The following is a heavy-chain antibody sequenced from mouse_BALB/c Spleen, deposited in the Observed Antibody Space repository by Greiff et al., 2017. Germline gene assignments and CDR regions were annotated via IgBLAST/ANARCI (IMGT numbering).Heavy chain of an antibody. CDR2: IYPGDGDT. D-gene: IGHD2-4*01. CDR3: ARSDYDYDDGDYYAMDY. Sequence: QVQLQQSGPELVKPGASVKISCKASGYAFSSSWMNWVKQRPGQGLEWIGRIYPGDGDTNYNGKFKGKATLTADKSSSTAYMQLSSLTSVDSAVYFCARSDYDYDDGDYYAMDYWGQGTSVTVSS. J-gene: IGHJ4*01. V-gene: IGHV1-82*01. CDR1: GYAFSSSW.